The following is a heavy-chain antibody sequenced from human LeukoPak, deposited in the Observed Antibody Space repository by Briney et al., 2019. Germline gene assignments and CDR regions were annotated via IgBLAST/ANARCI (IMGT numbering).Heavy chain of an antibody. CDR1: GGSISSGGYS. D-gene: IGHD6-19*01. J-gene: IGHJ6*02. CDR2: IYHSGST. Sequence: SQTLSLTCAVSGGSISSGGYSWGWIRQPPGKGLEWIGYIYHSGSTYYNPSLKSRVTISVDRSKNQFSLKLSSVTAADTAVYYCARAADSSGWGMDVWGQGTTVTVSS. V-gene: IGHV4-30-2*01. CDR3: ARAADSSGWGMDV.